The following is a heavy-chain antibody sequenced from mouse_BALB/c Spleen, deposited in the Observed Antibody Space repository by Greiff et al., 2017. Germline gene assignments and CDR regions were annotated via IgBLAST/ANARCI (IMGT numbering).Heavy chain of an antibody. D-gene: IGHD1-2*01. CDR2: IWAGGST. Sequence: QVQLQQSGPGLVAPSQSLSITCTVSGFSLTSYGVHWVRQPPGKGLEWLGVIWAGGSTNYNSALMSRLSISKDNSKSQVFLKMNSLQTDDTAMYYCARDYSNSLLRLYYAMDYWGQGTSVTVSS. V-gene: IGHV2-9*02. CDR1: GFSLTSYG. J-gene: IGHJ4*01. CDR3: ARDYSNSLLRLYYAMDY.